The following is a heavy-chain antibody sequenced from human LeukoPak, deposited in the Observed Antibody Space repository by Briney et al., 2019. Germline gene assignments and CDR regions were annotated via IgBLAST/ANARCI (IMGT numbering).Heavy chain of an antibody. CDR3: ARHWGDYVWGSYRPYAFDI. CDR1: GYSFTSYW. CDR2: IYPGYSDT. D-gene: IGHD3-16*02. J-gene: IGHJ3*02. V-gene: IGHV5-51*01. Sequence: RGESLKISCKGSGYSFTSYWIGWVRQMPGKGLGLMVIIYPGYSDTRYSPSFQGQVTISADKSISTAYLQWSSLKASDTAMYYCARHWGDYVWGSYRPYAFDIWGQGTMVTVSS.